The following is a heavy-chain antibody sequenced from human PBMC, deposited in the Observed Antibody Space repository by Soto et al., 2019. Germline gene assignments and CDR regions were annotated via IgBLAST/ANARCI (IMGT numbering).Heavy chain of an antibody. CDR1: GGSISSYY. D-gene: IGHD6-13*01. V-gene: IGHV4-59*01. J-gene: IGHJ4*02. CDR2: IYYSGST. CDR3: ARVAAAGTYDY. Sequence: SETLSLTCTVSGGSISSYYLSWIRQPPGKGLEWIGYIYYSGSTNYNPSLKSRVTISVDTSKNQFSLKLSSVTAADTVVYYCARVAAAGTYDYWGQGTLVTVSS.